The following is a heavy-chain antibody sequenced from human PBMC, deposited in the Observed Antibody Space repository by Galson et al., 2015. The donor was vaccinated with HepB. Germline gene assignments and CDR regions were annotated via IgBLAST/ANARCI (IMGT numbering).Heavy chain of an antibody. J-gene: IGHJ6*03. V-gene: IGHV1-2*02. CDR1: GSTFTDYF. Sequence: SVKVSCKASGSTFTDYFIHWVRQAPGQGLEWMGWINPNTGGTNYAQNFQGRVTMTTDTSIGTAYMELSSLRSDDTAVYYCARDRETLVVYRPDWDMDVWGKGTTVTVSS. CDR2: INPNTGGT. CDR3: ARDRETLVVYRPDWDMDV. D-gene: IGHD2-2*01.